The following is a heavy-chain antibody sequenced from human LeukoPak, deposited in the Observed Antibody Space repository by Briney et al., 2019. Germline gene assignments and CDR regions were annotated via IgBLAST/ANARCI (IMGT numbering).Heavy chain of an antibody. CDR2: IYSGGST. Sequence: PGGSLRLSCAASGFTVSSNYMSWVRQAPGKGLEWVSVIYSGGSTYYVDSVKGRFTISRDNSKNTLYLQMNSLRAEGTAVYYCAREYYDSSGCRAFDIWGQGTMVTVSS. CDR3: AREYYDSSGCRAFDI. J-gene: IGHJ3*02. CDR1: GFTVSSNY. D-gene: IGHD3-22*01. V-gene: IGHV3-53*01.